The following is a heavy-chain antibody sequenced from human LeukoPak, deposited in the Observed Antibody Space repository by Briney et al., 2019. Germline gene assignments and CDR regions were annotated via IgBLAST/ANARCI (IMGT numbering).Heavy chain of an antibody. V-gene: IGHV5-51*01. CDR3: AISLGLSDTYWDF. CDR2: IYPGDSDA. Sequence: GESLKISCKASGYSFTTYWIGWGRPMPGKGLEWMGIIYPGDSDARYNPSFQGQVTISVDTSITTAHPQWSSLKASATAIYYCAISLGLSDTYWDFWGQGTLVTVTS. D-gene: IGHD2-8*02. J-gene: IGHJ4*02. CDR1: GYSFTTYW.